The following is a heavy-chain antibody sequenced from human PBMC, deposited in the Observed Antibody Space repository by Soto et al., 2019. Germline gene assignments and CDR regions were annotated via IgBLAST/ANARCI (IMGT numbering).Heavy chain of an antibody. CDR3: AKAKSRAVAGTGDY. CDR1: GYTFTGYY. CDR2: INPNSGGT. D-gene: IGHD6-19*01. V-gene: IGHV1-2*02. Sequence: ASVKVSCKSSGYTFTGYYMHWVRQAPGQGLEWMGWINPNSGGTNYAQKFQGRVTMTKNTLYLQMNSLRAEDTAVYYCAKAKSRAVAGTGDYWGQGNLVTVSS. J-gene: IGHJ4*02.